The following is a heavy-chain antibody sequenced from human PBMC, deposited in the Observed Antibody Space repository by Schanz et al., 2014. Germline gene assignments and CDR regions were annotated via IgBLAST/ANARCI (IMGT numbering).Heavy chain of an antibody. CDR3: AKDLLYGAPMPLNHLDY. Sequence: GQLAESGGGLVQPGGSLRLSCAASGFTFSDYYMSWIRQAPGKGLEWVSYISGTTTYTNYADSVKGRFTISRDNSKNTLYLQMNSLRAEDTAVYYCAKDLLYGAPMPLNHLDYWGQGTLVTVSS. CDR2: ISGTTTYT. J-gene: IGHJ4*02. D-gene: IGHD2-2*01. CDR1: GFTFSDYY. V-gene: IGHV3-11*05.